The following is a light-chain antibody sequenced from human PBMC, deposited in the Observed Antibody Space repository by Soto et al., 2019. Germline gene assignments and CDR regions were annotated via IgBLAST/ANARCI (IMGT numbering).Light chain of an antibody. CDR1: QSVGSN. Sequence: EIVMTQSPATLSVSPGARVPLSCRARQSVGSNLAWYQQKPGQAPRLLIYGASTRATGIPARFSGSGSETEFTLTISSLQAEDSAVYFCQQYNNWPTWTFGQGTKV. CDR2: GAS. CDR3: QQYNNWPTWT. J-gene: IGKJ1*01. V-gene: IGKV3-15*01.